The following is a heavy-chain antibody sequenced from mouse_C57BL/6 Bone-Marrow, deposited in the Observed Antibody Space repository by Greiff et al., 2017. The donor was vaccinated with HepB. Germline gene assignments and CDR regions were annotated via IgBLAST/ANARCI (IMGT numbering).Heavy chain of an antibody. D-gene: IGHD1-1*01. CDR2: IYYSGTI. V-gene: IGHV3-5*01. Sequence: VQLKESGPGLVKPSQTVFLTCTVTGISITTGNYRWSWIRQFPGNKLEWIGYIYYSGTITYNPSLTSRTTITRDTPKNQFFLEMNSLTAEDTATYYCARDEYYGSSYDDWYFDVWGTGTTVTVSS. CDR1: GISITTGNYR. J-gene: IGHJ1*03. CDR3: ARDEYYGSSYDDWYFDV.